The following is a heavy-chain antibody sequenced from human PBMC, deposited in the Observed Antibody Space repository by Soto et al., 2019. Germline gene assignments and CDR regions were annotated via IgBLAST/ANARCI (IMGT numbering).Heavy chain of an antibody. CDR2: IKYSGTT. CDR3: ARSRPNYYYYYGMDV. Sequence: PSETLSLTCTVSGGSISSSRCHWGWIRQPPGKGLEWIASIKYSGTTFYNPSLKSRVTLSVDTSKNQFALKLSSVTAAETAVYYCARSRPNYYYYYGMDVWGQGTTVTVSS. V-gene: IGHV4-39*01. J-gene: IGHJ6*02. CDR1: GGSISSSRCH.